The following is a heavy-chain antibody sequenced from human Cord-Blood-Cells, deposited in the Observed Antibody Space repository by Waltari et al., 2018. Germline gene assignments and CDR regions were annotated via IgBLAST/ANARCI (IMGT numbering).Heavy chain of an antibody. V-gene: IGHV3-33*01. CDR3: ARDLGDLGRLDY. J-gene: IGHJ4*02. D-gene: IGHD3-10*01. Sequence: QVQLVESGGGVVQPGRSLRLSCAASGFTFSGFGMHWVRQAPGKGLEWWEVIWDDGSNKYYAASGKGRFTISRDNSKNTLYLQMNSLRAEDTAVYYCARDLGDLGRLDYWGQGTLVTVSS. CDR2: IWDDGSNK. CDR1: GFTFSGFG.